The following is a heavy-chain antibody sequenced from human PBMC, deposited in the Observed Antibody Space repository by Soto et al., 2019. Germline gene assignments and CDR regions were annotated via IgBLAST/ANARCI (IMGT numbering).Heavy chain of an antibody. V-gene: IGHV1-2*02. J-gene: IGHJ6*02. Sequence: QVQLVQSGAEVKKPGASVKVSCKASGYTFTGYYMHWVRQVPGQGLEWMGWINPNSGGTNYAQKFQGRVTMTRDTSISTAYMELSRLRSDDTAVYYCARLAAAGIYYYYGMDVWGQGTTVTVSS. CDR1: GYTFTGYY. CDR3: ARLAAAGIYYYYGMDV. D-gene: IGHD6-13*01. CDR2: INPNSGGT.